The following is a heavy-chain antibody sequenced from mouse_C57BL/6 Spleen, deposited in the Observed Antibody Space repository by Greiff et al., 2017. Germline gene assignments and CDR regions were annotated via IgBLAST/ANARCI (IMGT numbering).Heavy chain of an antibody. J-gene: IGHJ1*03. CDR3: ARGRDGYSLYWYCDV. V-gene: IGHV1-50*01. D-gene: IGHD2-3*01. CDR2: IDPSESCT. Sequence: QVQLKQPGAELVTPGASVKLSCKASGYTFTSSWMQWVKQRPGQGLEWIGEIDPSESCTNYNQKFEGKATLTVDTSSSTAYMQLSSLTSEDSAVYYCARGRDGYSLYWYCDVWGTGTTVTVSS. CDR1: GYTFTSSW.